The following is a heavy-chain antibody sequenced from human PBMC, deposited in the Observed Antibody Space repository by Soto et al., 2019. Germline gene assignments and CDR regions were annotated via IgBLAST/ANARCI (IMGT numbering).Heavy chain of an antibody. CDR3: ARERIAAI. J-gene: IGHJ6*02. D-gene: IGHD6-25*01. V-gene: IGHV4-59*01. CDR2: IYYSGST. CDR1: GGSITSYY. Sequence: SDTLSLTCTISGGSITSYYWSWIRQPPGKGLEWIGYIYYSGSTNYNPSLKSRVTISVDTSKNQFSLNMSSVTAADTAVYYCARERIAAIWGQGTTVTVS.